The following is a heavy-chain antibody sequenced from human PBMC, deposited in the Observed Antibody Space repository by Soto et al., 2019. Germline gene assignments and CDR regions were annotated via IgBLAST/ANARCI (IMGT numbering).Heavy chain of an antibody. J-gene: IGHJ6*03. CDR1: GYTFTSYG. CDR3: ARDWYSSSWSNYYYYYYMDV. CDR2: ISAYNGNT. V-gene: IGHV1-18*01. D-gene: IGHD6-13*01. Sequence: QVQLVQSGAEVKKPGASVKVSCKASGYTFTSYGISWVRQAPGQGLEWMGWISAYNGNTNYAQKLKGRVTMTTDTSTSTAYMELRSLRSDDTAVYYCARDWYSSSWSNYYYYYYMDVWGKGTTVTVSS.